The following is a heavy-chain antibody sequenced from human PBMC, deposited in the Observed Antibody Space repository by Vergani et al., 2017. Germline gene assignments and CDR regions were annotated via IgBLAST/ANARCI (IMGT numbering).Heavy chain of an antibody. V-gene: IGHV2-70*15. CDR3: ARINYYDSSGYIPDY. CDR2: IDWDDDK. Sequence: QVTLRESGPALVKPTQTLTLTCTFSGFSLSTSGMCVSWIRQPPGKALEWLARIDWDDDKYYSTSLKTRLTISKDTSKNQVVLTMTNMDPVDTATYYCARINYYDSSGYIPDYWGQGTLVTVSS. CDR1: GFSLSTSGMC. D-gene: IGHD3-22*01. J-gene: IGHJ4*02.